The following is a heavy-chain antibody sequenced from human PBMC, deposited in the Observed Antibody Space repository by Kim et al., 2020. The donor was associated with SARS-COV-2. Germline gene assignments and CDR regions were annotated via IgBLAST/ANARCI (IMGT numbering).Heavy chain of an antibody. CDR2: IYYSGST. J-gene: IGHJ3*02. V-gene: IGHV4-31*03. CDR1: GGSISSGGYY. D-gene: IGHD3-3*01. Sequence: SETLSLTCTVSGGSISSGGYYWSWIRQHPGKGLEWIGYIYYSGSTYYNPSLKSRVTISVDTSKNQFSLKLSSVTAADTAVYYCARARSTGVTIFGVVNISAFDIWGQGTMVTVSS. CDR3: ARARSTGVTIFGVVNISAFDI.